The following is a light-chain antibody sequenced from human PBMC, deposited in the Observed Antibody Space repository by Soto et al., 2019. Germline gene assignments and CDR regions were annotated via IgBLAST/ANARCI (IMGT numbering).Light chain of an antibody. V-gene: IGKV4-1*01. CDR2: WAS. CDR3: QQYYSTPLP. J-gene: IGKJ4*01. CDR1: QRVLYSSNNKNY. Sequence: DIVMTQSPDSLAVSLGERATINCKSSQRVLYSSNNKNYLAWYQQKPGQPPKLLIYWASTRESGVPDRFSGSGSGTECTLTISSLQAEDVAVYYCQQYYSTPLPFGGGTKVEIK.